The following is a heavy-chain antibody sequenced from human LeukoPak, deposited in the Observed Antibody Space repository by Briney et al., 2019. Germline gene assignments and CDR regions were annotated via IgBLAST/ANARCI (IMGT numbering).Heavy chain of an antibody. V-gene: IGHV4-59*01. Sequence: SETLSLTCTVSGGSISNDYWSWIRQPPGKGLEWIGYVYYSGSTNYNPSLKSRVTISVDTSKNQFSLELSSVTAADTAVYYCATLGAARPQIYFDYWGQGTLVTVSS. CDR1: GGSISNDY. CDR2: VYYSGST. J-gene: IGHJ4*02. CDR3: ATLGAARPQIYFDY. D-gene: IGHD6-6*01.